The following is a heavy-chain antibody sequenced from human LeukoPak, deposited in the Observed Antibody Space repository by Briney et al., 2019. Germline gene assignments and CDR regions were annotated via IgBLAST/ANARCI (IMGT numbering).Heavy chain of an antibody. CDR2: MNPNSGNT. CDR3: ARRQVVGNWFDP. CDR1: GYTFTSYD. D-gene: IGHD2-15*01. J-gene: IGHJ5*02. V-gene: IGHV1-8*01. Sequence: GASVKVSCKASGYTFTSYDINWVRQATGQGLEWMGWMNPNSGNTGYAQKFQGRVTMTRNTSISTAYTELSSLRSEDTAVYYCARRQVVGNWFDPWGQGTLVTVSS.